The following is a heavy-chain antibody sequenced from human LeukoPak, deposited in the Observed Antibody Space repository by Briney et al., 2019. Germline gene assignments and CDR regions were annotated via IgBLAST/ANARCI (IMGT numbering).Heavy chain of an antibody. V-gene: IGHV3-23*01. D-gene: IGHD3-22*01. CDR1: GFTFSSYA. CDR3: AKLTYDSSGELDY. Sequence: PGGSLRLSCAASGFTFSSYAMSWVRQAPGKGLGWVSGISGSGGGTYYGNSVKGRFTISRDNSKNTLYLQMNSLRAEDTAVYYCAKLTYDSSGELDYWGQGTLVTVSS. J-gene: IGHJ4*02. CDR2: ISGSGGGT.